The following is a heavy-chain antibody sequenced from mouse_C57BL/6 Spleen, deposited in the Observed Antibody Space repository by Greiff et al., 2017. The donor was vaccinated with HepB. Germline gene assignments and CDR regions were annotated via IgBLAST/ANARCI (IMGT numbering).Heavy chain of an antibody. Sequence: VQLQQSGPELVKPGASVKMSCKASGYTFTDYNMHWVKQSHGQSLEWIGYINPNNVGTSYNQKFKGKATLTVNKSSSTAYMELRSLTSEDSAVYYCAGGQVRFAYWGQGTLVTVSA. CDR3: AGGQVRFAY. CDR2: INPNNVGT. CDR1: GYTFTDYN. V-gene: IGHV1-22*01. J-gene: IGHJ3*01.